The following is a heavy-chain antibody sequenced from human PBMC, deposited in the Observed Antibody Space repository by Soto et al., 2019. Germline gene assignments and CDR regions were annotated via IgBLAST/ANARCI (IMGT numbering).Heavy chain of an antibody. J-gene: IGHJ6*02. CDR2: INGDGRDT. V-gene: IGHV3-74*01. Sequence: PGGSLRLSCAAYGFSLTNYWMHWVRQAPGKGLVWVSRINGDGRDTRYADSVKGRFTVSRDNAKNTLYLQMNRLRDEDSAVYYCVTDMWSTVDYYYGMDVWGQGTTVTVSS. CDR3: VTDMWSTVDYYYGMDV. D-gene: IGHD4-17*01. CDR1: GFSLTNYW.